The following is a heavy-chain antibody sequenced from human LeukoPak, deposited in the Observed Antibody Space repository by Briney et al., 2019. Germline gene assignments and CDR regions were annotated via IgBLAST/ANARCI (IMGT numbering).Heavy chain of an antibody. Sequence: PGASLRLSCAASGFTFSSYAMSWVRQAPGKGLEWVSAISGSGGSTYYADSVKGRFTISRDNSKNTLYLQMNSLRAGDTGVYYCAKVSCSSTSCNCDQWGQGTRVSVST. CDR1: GFTFSSYA. V-gene: IGHV3-23*01. J-gene: IGHJ4*02. D-gene: IGHD2-2*01. CDR3: AKVSCSSTSCNCDQ. CDR2: ISGSGGST.